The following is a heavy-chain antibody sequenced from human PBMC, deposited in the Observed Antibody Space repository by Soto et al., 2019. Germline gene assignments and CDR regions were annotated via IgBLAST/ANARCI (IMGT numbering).Heavy chain of an antibody. Sequence: GGSLRLSCVASGFTFSNFAIHWIRQAPGRGLEWVAVISNDVGTKSYADSVKGRFTISRGNAQKTLYLQMDSLRPADTALYYCASGNPDVWGQGTSGKVS. V-gene: IGHV3-30*03. CDR1: GFTFSNFA. J-gene: IGHJ6*02. CDR2: ISNDVGTK. CDR3: ASGNPDV.